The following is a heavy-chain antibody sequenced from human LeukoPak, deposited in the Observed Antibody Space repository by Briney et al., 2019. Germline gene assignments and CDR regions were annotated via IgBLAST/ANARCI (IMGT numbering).Heavy chain of an antibody. J-gene: IGHJ4*02. V-gene: IGHV4-61*02. D-gene: IGHD1-26*01. CDR2: IYTSGST. CDR3: ARVVGATTFDY. Sequence: PSQTLSLTCTVSGGSISSGSYYWNWIRQPAGKGLEWIGRIYTSGSTNYNPSLKSRVTISVDTSKNQFSLKLSSVTAADTAVYYCARVVGATTFDYWGQGTLVTVSS. CDR1: GGSISSGSYY.